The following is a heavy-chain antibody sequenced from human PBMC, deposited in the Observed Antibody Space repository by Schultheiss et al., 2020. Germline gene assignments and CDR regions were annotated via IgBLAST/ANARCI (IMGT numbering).Heavy chain of an antibody. CDR2: IWYDGSET. CDR3: AKDFGTEATTQRRGSMDV. V-gene: IGHV3-33*06. D-gene: IGHD3/OR15-3a*01. CDR1: GFTFSSYA. J-gene: IGHJ6*02. Sequence: GGSLRLSCAASGFTFSSYAMHWVRQAPGKGLEWLAIIWYDGSETYYAESVKGRFTISRDNFKNLLYLQMNSLGVEDTAVYYCAKDFGTEATTQRRGSMDVWGQGTTVTVSS.